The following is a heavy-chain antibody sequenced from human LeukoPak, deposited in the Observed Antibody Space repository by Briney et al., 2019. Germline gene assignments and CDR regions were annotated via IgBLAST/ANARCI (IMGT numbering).Heavy chain of an antibody. CDR1: GGSISSSSYC. D-gene: IGHD4-17*01. Sequence: SETLSLTCTVSGGSISSSSYCWGWIRQPQGKGLGWIGSIYYSGSTYYNPSLKSRVTISVDTSKNQFSLKLSSVTAADTAVYYCARHDYGDYVSAFDIWGQGTMVTASS. J-gene: IGHJ3*02. CDR3: ARHDYGDYVSAFDI. CDR2: IYYSGST. V-gene: IGHV4-39*01.